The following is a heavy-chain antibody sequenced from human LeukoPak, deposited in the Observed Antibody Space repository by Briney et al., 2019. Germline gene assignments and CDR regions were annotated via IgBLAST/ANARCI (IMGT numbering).Heavy chain of an antibody. Sequence: KTSETLSLTCTVSGGSISTYYWSWIRQPPGKGLEWIGYIYYSGSTNYNPSLKSRVTISVDTSKNRFSLELTSVTAADTAVYYCARENYDSSGSVDYWGQGTLVTVSS. CDR1: GGSISTYY. CDR3: ARENYDSSGSVDY. V-gene: IGHV4-59*01. J-gene: IGHJ4*02. D-gene: IGHD3-22*01. CDR2: IYYSGST.